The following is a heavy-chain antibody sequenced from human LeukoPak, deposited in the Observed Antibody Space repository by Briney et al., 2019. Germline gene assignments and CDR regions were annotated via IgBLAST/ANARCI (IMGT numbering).Heavy chain of an antibody. CDR3: ARDREDTAMVSYGMDV. D-gene: IGHD5-18*01. Sequence: GASVKVSCKASGYTFTSYDINWVRQATGQGLEWMGWMNPNSGNTGYAQKFQGRVTMTRNTSISTAYMGLSSLRSEDTAVYYCARDREDTAMVSYGMDVWGQGTTVTVSS. CDR2: MNPNSGNT. J-gene: IGHJ6*02. CDR1: GYTFTSYD. V-gene: IGHV1-8*01.